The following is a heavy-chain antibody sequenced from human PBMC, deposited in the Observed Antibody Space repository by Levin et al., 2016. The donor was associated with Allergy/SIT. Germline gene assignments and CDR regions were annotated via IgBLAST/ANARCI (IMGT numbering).Heavy chain of an antibody. CDR3: ARDRATTNYYDWDN. J-gene: IGHJ4*01. V-gene: IGHV3-21*01. CDR2: ISTDSSFI. Sequence: GGSLRLSCAASGFTFSSYSMNWVRQAPEKGLEWVSSISTDSSFIYYADSVKGRFTISRDNAKKSLYLQMNSLRAEDTAVYYCARDRATTNYYDWDNWGHGTLVTVSS. CDR1: GFTFSSYS. D-gene: IGHD3-22*01.